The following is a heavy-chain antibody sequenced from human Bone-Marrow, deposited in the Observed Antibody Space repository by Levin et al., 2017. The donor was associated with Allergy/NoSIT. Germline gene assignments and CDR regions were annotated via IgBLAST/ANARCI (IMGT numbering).Heavy chain of an antibody. J-gene: IGHJ4*02. Sequence: SCNVSGGSISSRNWWSWVRQTPGKGLEWIGEIYHLGSTNYNPSLKSRVTMSVDKSKNQFSLKLNSVTAADTAVYYCATSFLDSWGQGTLVTVSS. D-gene: IGHD2/OR15-2a*01. V-gene: IGHV4-4*02. CDR3: ATSFLDS. CDR2: IYHLGST. CDR1: GGSISSRNW.